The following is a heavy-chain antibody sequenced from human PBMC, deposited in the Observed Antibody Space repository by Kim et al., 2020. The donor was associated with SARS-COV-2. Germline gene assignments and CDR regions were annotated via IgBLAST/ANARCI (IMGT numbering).Heavy chain of an antibody. CDR1: GGSISSYY. CDR2: IYYSGST. V-gene: IGHV4-59*01. D-gene: IGHD6-19*01. CDR3: ASGGETVAGMGPLGY. Sequence: SETLSLTCTVSGGSISSYYWSWIRQPPGKGLEWIGYIYYSGSTNYNPSLKSRVTISVDTSKNQFSLKLSSVTAADTAVYYCASGGETVAGMGPLGYWGQGTLVTVSS. J-gene: IGHJ4*02.